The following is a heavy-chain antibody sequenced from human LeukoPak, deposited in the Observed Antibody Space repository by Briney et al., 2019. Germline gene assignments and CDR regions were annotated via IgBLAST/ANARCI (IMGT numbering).Heavy chain of an antibody. Sequence: SVKVSCKASGGTFSSYAISWVRQAPGPGLEWMGGIIPSFGTANYAQKFQGRVTITTDESTSTASMELSSLRSEDTAVYYCARGIVPGWSGPTHYWGQGTLVTVSS. V-gene: IGHV1-69*05. CDR2: IIPSFGTA. J-gene: IGHJ4*02. CDR3: ARGIVPGWSGPTHY. CDR1: GGTFSSYA. D-gene: IGHD3-3*01.